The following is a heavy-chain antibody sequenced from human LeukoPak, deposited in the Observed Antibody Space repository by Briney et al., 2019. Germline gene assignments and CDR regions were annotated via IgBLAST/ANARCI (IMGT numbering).Heavy chain of an antibody. CDR1: GFTFSSYG. V-gene: IGHV3-23*01. Sequence: PGGSLRLSCAASGFTFSSYGMTWVRQAPGKGLEWISGTSGSGGSTYYANSVKGRFTISRDNSKNTLYLEMNSLRAEDTAAYYCAKNGGSQCYSHLDYWGRGSLVTVSS. D-gene: IGHD2-15*01. CDR3: AKNGGSQCYSHLDY. CDR2: TSGSGGST. J-gene: IGHJ4*02.